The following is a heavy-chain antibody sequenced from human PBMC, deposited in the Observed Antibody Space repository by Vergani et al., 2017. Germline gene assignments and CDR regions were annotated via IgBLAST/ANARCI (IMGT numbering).Heavy chain of an antibody. CDR3: AREYNSTSGCAFDF. D-gene: IGHD2/OR15-2a*01. CDR1: GFSFNSYW. CDR2: VSTGTKSQ. V-gene: IGHV3-48*01. Sequence: DVHLAESGGGFFQPGGSLRLSCSASGFSFNSYWMHWVRQVPGKGLEWVSFVSTGTKSQSYAESVKGRFTISRDSAKNSLYLQMDSLRAEDTAVYYCAREYNSTSGCAFDFWGQGTKVTVSS. J-gene: IGHJ3*01.